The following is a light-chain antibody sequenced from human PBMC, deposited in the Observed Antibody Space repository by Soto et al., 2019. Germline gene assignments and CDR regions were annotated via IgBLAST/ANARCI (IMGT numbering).Light chain of an antibody. V-gene: IGLV2-14*01. CDR3: SSYTGSSTYVV. J-gene: IGLJ2*01. CDR2: DVS. Sequence: QSVLTQPASVSGSPGQSITISCTGTSSDVGGYNYVSWYQQHPGKAPKLMIYDVSKRPSGVSNRFSGSKSGNTASLTISGLQAEDEADYYCSSYTGSSTYVVFGGGTKLTVL. CDR1: SSDVGGYNY.